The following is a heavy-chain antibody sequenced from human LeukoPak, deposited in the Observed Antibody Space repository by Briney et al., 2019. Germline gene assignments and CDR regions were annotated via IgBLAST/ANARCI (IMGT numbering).Heavy chain of an antibody. CDR1: GLTFCSYW. D-gene: IGHD6-19*01. Sequence: PGGSLRLSCAASGLTFCSYWMTWVRQAPGKGLECVANIKPDGSEKLYVDSVEGRFTISRDNAKNSLFLEMNSLRAEDTAVYYCARGRVAVAGSYEYWGQGTLVTVSS. CDR2: IKPDGSEK. J-gene: IGHJ4*02. CDR3: ARGRVAVAGSYEY. V-gene: IGHV3-7*05.